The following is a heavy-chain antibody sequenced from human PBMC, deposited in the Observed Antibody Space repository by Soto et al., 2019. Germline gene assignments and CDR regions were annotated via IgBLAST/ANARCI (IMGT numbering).Heavy chain of an antibody. Sequence: GGSLRVSCAASGFNFSGSAMHWVHQASGKGLEWVGRIRSKANSYATAYAASVKGRFTISRDDSKNTAYLQMNSLKTEDTAVYYCTRPGGSSGGSCYSRAFDIWGQGTMVTVSS. D-gene: IGHD2-15*01. CDR2: IRSKANSYAT. V-gene: IGHV3-73*01. J-gene: IGHJ3*02. CDR1: GFNFSGSA. CDR3: TRPGGSSGGSCYSRAFDI.